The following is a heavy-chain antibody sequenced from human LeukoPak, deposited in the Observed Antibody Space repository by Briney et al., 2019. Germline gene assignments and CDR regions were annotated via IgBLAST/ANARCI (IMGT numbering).Heavy chain of an antibody. D-gene: IGHD1-26*01. J-gene: IGHJ4*02. CDR3: ARGGDIVRANY. CDR1: GGTFISYA. CDR2: IIPIFGTA. Sequence: GASVKVSCKASGGTFISYAISWVRQAPGQGLEWMGGIIPIFGTANYAQKFQGRVTITTDESTSTAYMELSSLRSEDTAVYYCARGGDIVRANYWGQGTLVTVSS. V-gene: IGHV1-69*05.